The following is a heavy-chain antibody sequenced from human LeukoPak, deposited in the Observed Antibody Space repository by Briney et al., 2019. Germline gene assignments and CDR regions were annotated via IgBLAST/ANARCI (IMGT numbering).Heavy chain of an antibody. CDR3: ARDGSYVVDY. CDR2: ISRSSGII. D-gene: IGHD2-15*01. J-gene: IGHJ4*02. Sequence: GGSLRLSCAASGFTLSSYNMHWIRQAPGKGLEWVSYISRSSGIIYYADSVKGRFSSSRDNAKNSLSLQMNSLRAEDTAEYYCARDGSYVVDYWGQGTLVTVSS. CDR1: GFTLSSYN. V-gene: IGHV3-48*04.